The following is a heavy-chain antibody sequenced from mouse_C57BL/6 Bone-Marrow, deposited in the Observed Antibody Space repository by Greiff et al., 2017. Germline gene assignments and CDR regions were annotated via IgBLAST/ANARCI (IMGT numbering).Heavy chain of an antibody. CDR1: GFNIKDYY. V-gene: IGHV14-2*01. CDR3: ARSLIYCGTNY. D-gene: IGHD1-1*01. J-gene: IGHJ2*01. Sequence: EVQLPQSGAELVKPGASVKLSCTASGFNIKDYYIHWVKQRTEQGLVWIGRIDPEDGETKYAPKFQDKATITADTSSNTAYLKLSSLTSEDTAVYYCARSLIYCGTNYWGQGTTLTVSS. CDR2: IDPEDGET.